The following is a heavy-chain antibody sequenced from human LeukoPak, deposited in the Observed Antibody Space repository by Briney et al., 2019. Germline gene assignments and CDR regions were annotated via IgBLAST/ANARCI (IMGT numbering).Heavy chain of an antibody. J-gene: IGHJ4*02. CDR3: ARTDDYGDSGGSGVYSAFDY. CDR1: GFTFSKYI. CDR2: ISTSSSNI. Sequence: GGSLRLSCAASGFTFSKYIMNWVRQAPGKGLEWVSSISTSSSNIYYADSVKGRFTISRNNAKNSLYLQMNSLRAEDTAIYYCARTDDYGDSGGSGVYSAFDYWGQGTLVTVSS. V-gene: IGHV3-21*01. D-gene: IGHD4-17*01.